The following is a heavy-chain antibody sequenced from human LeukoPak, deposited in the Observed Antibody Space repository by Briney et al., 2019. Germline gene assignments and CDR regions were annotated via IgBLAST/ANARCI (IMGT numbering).Heavy chain of an antibody. CDR1: GLTISRYW. D-gene: IGHD3-10*02. V-gene: IGHV3-7*01. Sequence: QPGGSLRLSCAASGLTISRYWMSWVRQAPGKGLEWVANIKADGSAKYYVASVKGRFTISRDNAKNSLYLQMNSLRAEDTAVYYCAELGITMIGGVWGKGTTVTISS. CDR3: AELGITMIGGV. J-gene: IGHJ6*04. CDR2: IKADGSAK.